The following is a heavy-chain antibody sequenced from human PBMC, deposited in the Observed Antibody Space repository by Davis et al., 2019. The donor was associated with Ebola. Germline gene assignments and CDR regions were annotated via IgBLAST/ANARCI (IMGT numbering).Heavy chain of an antibody. D-gene: IGHD6-6*01. CDR3: ARGRYPTSSLDY. V-gene: IGHV1-2*06. Sequence: ASVKVSCKASGYTFTGYYMHWVRQAPGQGLEWMGRINPNSGGTNYAQKLQGRVTMTTDTSTSTAYMELRSLRSDDTAVYYCARGRYPTSSLDYWGQGTLVTVSS. J-gene: IGHJ4*02. CDR1: GYTFTGYY. CDR2: INPNSGGT.